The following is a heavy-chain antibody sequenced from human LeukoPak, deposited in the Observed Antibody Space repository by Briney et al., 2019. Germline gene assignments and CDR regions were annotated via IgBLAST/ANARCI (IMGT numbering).Heavy chain of an antibody. Sequence: PGGSLRLSCAASGFTFSDYYMSWIRQAPGKRLEWVSYISRSGSTIYYADSVKGRFTISRDNAKNSLYLQMNSLRAEDTAVYYCARDLWDFWSGYYDYWGQGTLVTVSS. CDR1: GFTFSDYY. CDR2: ISRSGSTI. D-gene: IGHD3-3*01. CDR3: ARDLWDFWSGYYDY. J-gene: IGHJ4*02. V-gene: IGHV3-11*04.